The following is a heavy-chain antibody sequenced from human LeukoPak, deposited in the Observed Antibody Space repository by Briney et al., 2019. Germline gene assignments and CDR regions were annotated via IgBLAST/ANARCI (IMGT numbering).Heavy chain of an antibody. CDR3: ARGGARIYDFWSGYHDDFDY. CDR1: GGSFSGYY. CDR2: INHSGST. D-gene: IGHD3-3*01. Sequence: SETLSLTCAVYGGSFSGYYWSWIRQPPGKGLEWIGEINHSGSTSYNPSLKSRVTISVDTSKNQFSLKLSSVTAADTAVYYCARGGARIYDFWSGYHDDFDYWGQGTLVTVSS. J-gene: IGHJ4*02. V-gene: IGHV4-34*01.